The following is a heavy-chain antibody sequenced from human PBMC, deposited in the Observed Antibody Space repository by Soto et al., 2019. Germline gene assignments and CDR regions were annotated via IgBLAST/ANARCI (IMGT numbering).Heavy chain of an antibody. Sequence: QVQLVQSGAEVKKPGASVKVSCKASGYTFTSYGISWVRQAPGQGLEWMGWISAYNGNTNYAQKLQGRVTMTTDTSTSKADMELRSLRSDDTAVYYCARDKWELTSAWYFDLWGRGTLVTVSS. J-gene: IGHJ2*01. CDR2: ISAYNGNT. D-gene: IGHD1-26*01. CDR3: ARDKWELTSAWYFDL. V-gene: IGHV1-18*01. CDR1: GYTFTSYG.